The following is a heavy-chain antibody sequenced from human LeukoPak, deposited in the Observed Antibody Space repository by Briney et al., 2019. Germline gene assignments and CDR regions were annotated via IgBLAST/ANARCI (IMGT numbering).Heavy chain of an antibody. J-gene: IGHJ6*02. D-gene: IGHD2-15*01. CDR2: ISDSGGST. Sequence: GGSLRLSCSASGFPFSSYAMHWVRQAPGKGLEYVSAISDSGGSTYYADSVKGRFTISRDNFKNTLYLQMSSLRAEDTAVYFCVRGYSFGPYGMDVWGQGTTVTVSS. CDR3: VRGYSFGPYGMDV. V-gene: IGHV3-64D*09. CDR1: GFPFSSYA.